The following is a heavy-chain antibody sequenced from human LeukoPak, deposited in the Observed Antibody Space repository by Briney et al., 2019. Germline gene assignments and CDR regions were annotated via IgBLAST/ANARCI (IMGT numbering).Heavy chain of an antibody. D-gene: IGHD3-22*01. CDR2: IYYSGST. CDR3: ARGDDSSGNFDY. Sequence: TLSLTCTVSGGSISSGSYYWSWIRQPPGKGLEWIGYIYYSGSTYYNPSLKSRVTISVDTSKNQFSLKLSSVTAADTAVYYCARGDDSSGNFDYWGQGTLVTVSS. CDR1: GGSISSGSYY. J-gene: IGHJ4*02. V-gene: IGHV4-30-4*08.